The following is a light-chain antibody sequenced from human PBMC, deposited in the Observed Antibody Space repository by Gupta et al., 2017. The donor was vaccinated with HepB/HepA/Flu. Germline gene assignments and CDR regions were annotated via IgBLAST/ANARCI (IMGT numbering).Light chain of an antibody. CDR3: QAWDSSTAGV. CDR1: KLGDKY. Sequence: SYELTQPPSVSVSPGQTASITCSGDKLGDKYASWYQQKPGQPPVLVIYQDIKRPSGIPERFSGSNSGNTATLTISGTQAMDEADYYCQAWDSSTAGVFGGGTKLT. V-gene: IGLV3-1*01. CDR2: QDI. J-gene: IGLJ3*02.